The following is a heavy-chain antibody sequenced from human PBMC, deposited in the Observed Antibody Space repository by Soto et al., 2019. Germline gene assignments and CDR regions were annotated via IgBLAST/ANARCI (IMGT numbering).Heavy chain of an antibody. Sequence: KPSETLSLTCAVYGGSFSGYYWSWIRQPPGKGLEWIGEINHSGSTNYNPSLKSRVTISVDTSKNQFSLKLSSVTAADTAVYYCARVSWYSSGSLDYWGQGTLVTVSS. J-gene: IGHJ4*02. CDR2: INHSGST. V-gene: IGHV4-34*01. CDR1: GGSFSGYY. D-gene: IGHD6-19*01. CDR3: ARVSWYSSGSLDY.